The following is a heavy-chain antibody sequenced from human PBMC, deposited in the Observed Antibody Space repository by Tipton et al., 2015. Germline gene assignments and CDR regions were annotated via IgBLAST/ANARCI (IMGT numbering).Heavy chain of an antibody. Sequence: LRLSCTVSGDSVNSGNYYWSWIRQPPGKGLEWIGRIYTSGSTNYNPSLKSRVTMSVDTPTNQLSLTLSSVPAADTAVYYCARESLLAYYFDYWGQGTLVTVSS. V-gene: IGHV4-61*02. J-gene: IGHJ4*02. D-gene: IGHD2/OR15-2a*01. CDR3: ARESLLAYYFDY. CDR2: IYTSGST. CDR1: GDSVNSGNYY.